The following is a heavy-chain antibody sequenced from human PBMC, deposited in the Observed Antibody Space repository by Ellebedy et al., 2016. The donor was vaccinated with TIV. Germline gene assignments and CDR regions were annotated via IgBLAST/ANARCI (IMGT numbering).Heavy chain of an antibody. D-gene: IGHD5-18*01. CDR2: ISSSSSYI. V-gene: IGHV3-21*01. J-gene: IGHJ6*02. Sequence: GESLKISXAASGFTFSSYSMNWVRQAPGKGLEWVSSISSSSSYIYYADSVKGRFTISRDNAKNSLYLQMNSLRAEDTAVYYCARAGYSYGLPYYYYYGMDVWGQGTTVTVSS. CDR3: ARAGYSYGLPYYYYYGMDV. CDR1: GFTFSSYS.